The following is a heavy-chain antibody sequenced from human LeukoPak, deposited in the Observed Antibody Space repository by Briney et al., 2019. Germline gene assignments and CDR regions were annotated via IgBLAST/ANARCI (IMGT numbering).Heavy chain of an antibody. D-gene: IGHD3-10*01. J-gene: IGHJ3*02. V-gene: IGHV4-34*01. CDR3: ARRLWFGELSSRAFDI. CDR2: INHSGST. Sequence: SETLSLTCAVYGGSFSGYYWSWIRQPPGEGLEWIGEINHSGSTNYNPSLKSRVTISVDTSKNQFSLKLSSVTAADTAVYYCARRLWFGELSSRAFDIWGQGTMVTVSS. CDR1: GGSFSGYY.